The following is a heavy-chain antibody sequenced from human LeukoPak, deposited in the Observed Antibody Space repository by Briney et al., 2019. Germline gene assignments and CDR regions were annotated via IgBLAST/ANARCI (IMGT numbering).Heavy chain of an antibody. CDR3: VRGGKWGSFDH. V-gene: IGHV3-7*01. CDR1: GFTFSTYW. D-gene: IGHD3-16*01. J-gene: IGHJ4*02. CDR2: IKQDGNEK. Sequence: GGSLRLSCAASGFTFSTYWMIWVRQAPGKGLEWVANIKQDGNEKYYVDSVKGRFTTSRDNAKNSLFLQMNSLRVEDTAVYYCVRGGKWGSFDHWAREPWSPSPQ.